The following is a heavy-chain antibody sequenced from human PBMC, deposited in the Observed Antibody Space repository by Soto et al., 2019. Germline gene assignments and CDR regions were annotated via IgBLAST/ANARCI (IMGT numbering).Heavy chain of an antibody. D-gene: IGHD2-21*01. J-gene: IGHJ5*02. CDR1: GGSISRYF. Sequence: SETLSLTCTVSGGSISRYFWSWIRQSPGKGLEWIGYIFYTGSTTYNPSLKSRVTISINTSKNQFSLKLSSLTAADTAVYYCAHFSDLEWFDPWGQGTMVTVSS. CDR2: IFYTGST. V-gene: IGHV4-59*01. CDR3: AHFSDLEWFDP.